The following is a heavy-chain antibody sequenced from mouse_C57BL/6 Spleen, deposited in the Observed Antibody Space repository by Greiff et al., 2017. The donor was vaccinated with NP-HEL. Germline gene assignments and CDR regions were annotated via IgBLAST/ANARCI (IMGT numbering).Heavy chain of an antibody. J-gene: IGHJ4*01. V-gene: IGHV5-12*01. Sequence: DVQVVESGGGLVQPGGSLKLSCAASGFTFSDYYMYWVRQTPEKRLEWVAYISNGGGSTYYPDTVKGRFTISRDNAKNTLYLQMSRLKSADTAMYYCARQGGYYGNYGAMDYWGQGTSVTVSS. CDR3: ARQGGYYGNYGAMDY. CDR2: ISNGGGST. D-gene: IGHD2-1*01. CDR1: GFTFSDYY.